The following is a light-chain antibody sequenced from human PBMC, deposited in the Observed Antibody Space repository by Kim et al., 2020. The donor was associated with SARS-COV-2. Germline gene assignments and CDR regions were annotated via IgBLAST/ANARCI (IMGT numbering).Light chain of an antibody. V-gene: IGKV3-11*01. CDR2: DAS. J-gene: IGKJ1*01. CDR1: QSVSSS. CDR3: HQPNNGWT. Sequence: SVSPGERATLSCRASQSVSSSLAWYQQKPGQTPRVVIYDASNRATGIPARFSGSGSGTDFTLTISSLEPEDFAVYYCHQPNNGWTFGQGTKVDIK.